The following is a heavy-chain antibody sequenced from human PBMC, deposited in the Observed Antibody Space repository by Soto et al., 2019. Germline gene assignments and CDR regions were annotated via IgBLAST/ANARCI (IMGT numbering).Heavy chain of an antibody. Sequence: ESLKISCQASGYSYNDYWICWVLQLPGKGLERMGTIYPDYSNTKYGPSFEGQFTFSVDKSSKLAYMQWSNLKATDSAMSYCARGSTRRPGGHGGYDYDFWGQGTLVTVSS. CDR1: GYSYNDYW. CDR3: ARGSTRRPGGHGGYDYDF. J-gene: IGHJ4*02. D-gene: IGHD5-12*01. CDR2: IYPDYSNT. V-gene: IGHV5-51*01.